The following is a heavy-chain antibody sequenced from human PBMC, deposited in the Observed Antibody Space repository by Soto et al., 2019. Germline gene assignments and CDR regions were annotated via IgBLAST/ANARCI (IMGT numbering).Heavy chain of an antibody. V-gene: IGHV1-69*02. Sequence: QVQLVQSGAEVKKPGSSVKVSCKASGGTFSSYTISWVRQAPGQGLEWMGRIIPILGIANYAQKFQGRVTXXAXKXXSTAYMELGSLRSEDTAVYYCAGKREWLRPGTLDPWGQGTLVTVSS. CDR3: AGKREWLRPGTLDP. CDR2: IIPILGIA. CDR1: GGTFSSYT. J-gene: IGHJ5*02. D-gene: IGHD5-12*01.